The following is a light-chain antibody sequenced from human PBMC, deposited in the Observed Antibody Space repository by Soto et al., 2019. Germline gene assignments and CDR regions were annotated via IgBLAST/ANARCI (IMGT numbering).Light chain of an antibody. Sequence: EIVMTQSTANMSVSPGERVAVSCRASRPVRSNLAWYQQKPGQPPRLLIYGSSTRATGIPARFSGSGSGTEFTLTVTSLQSADIAVYYCQQYNDWLYSFGQGTKVDIK. CDR1: RPVRSN. CDR2: GSS. J-gene: IGKJ2*03. CDR3: QQYNDWLYS. V-gene: IGKV3-15*01.